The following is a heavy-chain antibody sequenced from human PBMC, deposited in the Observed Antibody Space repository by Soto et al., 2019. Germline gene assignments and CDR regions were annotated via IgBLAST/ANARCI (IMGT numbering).Heavy chain of an antibody. Sequence: GGSLRLSCAASGFTFSSCGMHWVRQAPGKGLEWVAVISYDGSNKYYADSVKGRFTISRDNSKNTLYLQMNSLRAEDTAVYYCAKPATVASTFDIWGQGTMVTVSS. J-gene: IGHJ3*02. CDR1: GFTFSSCG. V-gene: IGHV3-30*18. D-gene: IGHD4-17*01. CDR2: ISYDGSNK. CDR3: AKPATVASTFDI.